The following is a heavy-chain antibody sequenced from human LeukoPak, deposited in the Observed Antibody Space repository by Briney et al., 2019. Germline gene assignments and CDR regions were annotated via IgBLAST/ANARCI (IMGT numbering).Heavy chain of an antibody. CDR3: ARGQGIAARRADY. D-gene: IGHD6-6*01. CDR2: IYYSGST. Sequence: RPSETLSLTCTVSGGSINNYYWSWIRQPPGKGLEWIGYIYYSGSTNYNPSLKSRVTISVDTSKNQFSLKLSSVTAADTAVYYCARGQGIAARRADYWGQGTLVTVSS. V-gene: IGHV4-59*12. J-gene: IGHJ4*02. CDR1: GGSINNYY.